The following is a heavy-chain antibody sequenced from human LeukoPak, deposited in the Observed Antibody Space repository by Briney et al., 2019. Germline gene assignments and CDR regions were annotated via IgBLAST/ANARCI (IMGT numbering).Heavy chain of an antibody. CDR1: GFTFSEAW. CDR3: ARGCSAVSCYAFDY. D-gene: IGHD2-15*01. V-gene: IGHV3-15*01. J-gene: IGHJ4*02. CDR2: IKTAGGTP. Sequence: GGSLRLSCAASGFTFSEAWMSWVRQAPGKGLEWVGLIKTAGGTPDYAAPVKGRFIISRDDSKNTLHLQMNSLKVEDTAVYYCARGCSAVSCYAFDYWGQGTLVTVSS.